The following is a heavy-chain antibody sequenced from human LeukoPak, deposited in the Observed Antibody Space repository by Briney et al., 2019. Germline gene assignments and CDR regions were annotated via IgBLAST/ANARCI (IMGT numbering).Heavy chain of an antibody. J-gene: IGHJ4*02. Sequence: ASVKVSCKASGYTFTSYYMHWVRQAPGQGLEWMGIINPSGGSTSYAQKFQGRVTMTRDTSTSTVYMELSSLRSEDTAVYYCARDNPLLDSSGYCALNFDYWGQGTLVTVSS. CDR2: INPSGGST. D-gene: IGHD3-22*01. CDR3: ARDNPLLDSSGYCALNFDY. V-gene: IGHV1-46*01. CDR1: GYTFTSYY.